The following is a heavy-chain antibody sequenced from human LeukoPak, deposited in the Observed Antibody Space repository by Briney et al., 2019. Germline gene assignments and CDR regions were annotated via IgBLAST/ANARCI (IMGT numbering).Heavy chain of an antibody. V-gene: IGHV4-30-4*01. Sequence: PSETLSLTCTVSGGSISSGDFYWSWIRQPPGKGLEWIGFIYYSGSTSFNPSLKSRVTISVDTSKNQFSLRLFSVTAADTAVYYCARGGYDYGDYGRSIRFDYWGQGTLVTVSS. CDR2: IYYSGST. D-gene: IGHD4-17*01. CDR3: ARGGYDYGDYGRSIRFDY. CDR1: GGSISSGDFY. J-gene: IGHJ4*02.